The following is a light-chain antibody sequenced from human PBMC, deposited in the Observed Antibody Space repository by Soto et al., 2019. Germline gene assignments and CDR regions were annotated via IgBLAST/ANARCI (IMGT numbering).Light chain of an antibody. V-gene: IGLV2-14*01. CDR1: NSDVGGYNY. Sequence: QSAVTQPASVSGSPGQSIAISCTGDNSDVGGYNYVSWYQQHPGKAPKLMIYDVTNRPSGVSNRFSGSKSGNTASLTISGLQAEDEPDYYCNSYTTSRTLVFGGGTKLTVL. CDR3: NSYTTSRTLV. CDR2: DVT. J-gene: IGLJ2*01.